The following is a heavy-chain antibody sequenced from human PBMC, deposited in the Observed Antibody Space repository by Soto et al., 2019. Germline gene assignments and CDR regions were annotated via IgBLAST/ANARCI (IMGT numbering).Heavy chain of an antibody. Sequence: PSETLSLTCTVSGGSISSYYWSWIRQPPGKGLEWIGYIYYSGSTNYNPSLKSRVTISVDTSKNQFSLKLSSVTAADTAVYYCARLDNPIAVAASYYFDYWGQGTLVTVSS. CDR1: GGSISSYY. CDR3: ARLDNPIAVAASYYFDY. J-gene: IGHJ4*02. V-gene: IGHV4-59*08. D-gene: IGHD6-19*01. CDR2: IYYSGST.